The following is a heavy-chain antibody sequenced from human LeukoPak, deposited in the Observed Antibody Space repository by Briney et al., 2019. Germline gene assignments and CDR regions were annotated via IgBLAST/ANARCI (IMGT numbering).Heavy chain of an antibody. J-gene: IGHJ4*02. Sequence: QPGGSLRLSCAASGFIFSSYEMNWVRQAPGKGLEWVSYISSSGTTIYYADSVKGRFTISRDNAKNSLYLQMNSLRAEDTAVYYCARVRRITEDMDYWGQGTLVTVSS. CDR1: GFIFSSYE. CDR3: ARVRRITEDMDY. CDR2: ISSSGTTI. D-gene: IGHD3-10*01. V-gene: IGHV3-48*03.